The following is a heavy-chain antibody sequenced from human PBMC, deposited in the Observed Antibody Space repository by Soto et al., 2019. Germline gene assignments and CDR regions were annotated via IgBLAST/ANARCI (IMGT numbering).Heavy chain of an antibody. J-gene: IGHJ5*02. CDR3: ARGEQLGQTNWFAP. CDR2: INHSGST. Sequence: QVQLQQWGAGLLKPSETLSLTCAVYGGSFSGYYWSWIRQPPGKGLEWIGEINHSGSTNYNPSLKSRVTIPVDTSKNQFSLKLSSVTAADTAVYYCARGEQLGQTNWFAPWGQGTLVTVSS. D-gene: IGHD6-13*01. CDR1: GGSFSGYY. V-gene: IGHV4-34*01.